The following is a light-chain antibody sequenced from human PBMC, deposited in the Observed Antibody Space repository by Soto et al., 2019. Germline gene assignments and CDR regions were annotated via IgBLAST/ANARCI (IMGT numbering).Light chain of an antibody. Sequence: IVMTQSPATLSVSPGEGATLSCRASQTVSSSLAWYQQKPGQGPRLLIYGASTRATGIPARFSGSGSGTEFTLTNSSLQSEDFAVYYCQQYIDWPRTFGQGTKLEIK. CDR2: GAS. V-gene: IGKV3-15*01. CDR3: QQYIDWPRT. CDR1: QTVSSS. J-gene: IGKJ2*02.